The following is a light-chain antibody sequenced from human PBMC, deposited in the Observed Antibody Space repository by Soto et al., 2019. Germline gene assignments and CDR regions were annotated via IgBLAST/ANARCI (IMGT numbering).Light chain of an antibody. J-gene: IGLJ1*01. CDR3: QSYDSGLSGFV. CDR1: SSNIGADYG. V-gene: IGLV1-40*01. CDR2: GNN. Sequence: QSFLTQPPSVSGAPGQRVTISCTGSSSNIGADYGVHWYQQLPGTAPKLLIYGNNNRPSGVPDRFSGSKSGTSASLAIAGLQAEDEADYYCQSYDSGLSGFVFGTGTKVTVL.